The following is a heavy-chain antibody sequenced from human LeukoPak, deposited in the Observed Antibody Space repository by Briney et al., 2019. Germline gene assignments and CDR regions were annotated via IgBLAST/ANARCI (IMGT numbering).Heavy chain of an antibody. V-gene: IGHV3-74*01. J-gene: IGHJ4*02. Sequence: PGGSLRLSCAASGFSFSSYWMHWVRQAPGKGLLWVSRINTDGSSTYYADSVKGRFTISRDNAKNTLYLQMNSLRAEDTAVYYCTRTTVTTDYWGQGTLVTVSS. D-gene: IGHD4-17*01. CDR3: TRTTVTTDY. CDR2: INTDGSST. CDR1: GFSFSSYW.